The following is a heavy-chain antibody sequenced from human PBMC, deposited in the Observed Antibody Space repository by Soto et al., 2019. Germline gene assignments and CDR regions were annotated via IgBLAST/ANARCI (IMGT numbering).Heavy chain of an antibody. V-gene: IGHV4-39*02. J-gene: IGHJ4*02. Sequence: KASETLSLTCTVSGGSINSNNYYWAWIRQPPGKGLAWIASIYYGGSTYYNPSLKSRVSISVDTSKNHFSLKLSSATAADTAVYYCAKVVVAATRHTDFDSWGQGTLVTVSS. CDR3: AKVVVAATRHTDFDS. CDR1: GGSINSNNYY. D-gene: IGHD2-15*01. CDR2: IYYGGST.